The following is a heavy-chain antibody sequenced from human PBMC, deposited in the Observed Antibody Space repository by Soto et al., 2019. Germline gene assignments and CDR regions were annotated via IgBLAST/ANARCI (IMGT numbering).Heavy chain of an antibody. V-gene: IGHV4-34*01. CDR3: ARGGKGGYYYYGMDI. J-gene: IGHJ6*02. D-gene: IGHD1-26*01. CDR2: INHSGST. Sequence: PSETLSLTCAVYGGSFSGYYWSWIRQPPGKGLEWIGEINHSGSTNYNPSLKSRVTISVDTSKNQFSLKLSSVTAADTAVYYCARGGKGGYYYYGMDIWGQGTMVTVSS. CDR1: GGSFSGYY.